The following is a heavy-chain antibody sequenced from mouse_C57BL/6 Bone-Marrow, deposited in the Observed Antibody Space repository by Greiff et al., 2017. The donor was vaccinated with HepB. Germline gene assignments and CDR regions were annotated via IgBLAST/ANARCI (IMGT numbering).Heavy chain of an antibody. CDR3: ARWDYYGSSFWYFDV. D-gene: IGHD1-1*01. Sequence: EVQLQQSGPELVKPGDSVKISCKASGYSFTGYFMSWVMQSHGKSLEWIGRINPYNGDTFYNQKFKGKATLTVDKSSSTAHMELRSLTSEDSAVYYCARWDYYGSSFWYFDVWGTGTTVTVSS. J-gene: IGHJ1*03. CDR1: GYSFTGYF. V-gene: IGHV1-20*01. CDR2: INPYNGDT.